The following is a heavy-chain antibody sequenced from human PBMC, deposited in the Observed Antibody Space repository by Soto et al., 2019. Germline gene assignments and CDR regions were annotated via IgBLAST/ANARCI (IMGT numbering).Heavy chain of an antibody. J-gene: IGHJ4*02. D-gene: IGHD3-10*01. CDR3: ARDLDYYGSGNYYNRIDY. CDR1: GGPFSDYA. Sequence: QVQLVQSGAEVKKPGSSVKVSCKVSGGPFSDYAVSWVRQAPGQGLEWMGGIIPMFGTANYAQKFQGRVTITEEESTTTAYMELSSLRSEDTAVYYCARDLDYYGSGNYYNRIDYWGQGTLVTVSS. V-gene: IGHV1-69*01. CDR2: IIPMFGTA.